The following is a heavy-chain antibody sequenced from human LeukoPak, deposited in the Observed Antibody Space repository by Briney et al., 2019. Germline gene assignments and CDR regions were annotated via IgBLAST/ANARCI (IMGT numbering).Heavy chain of an antibody. D-gene: IGHD3-10*01. V-gene: IGHV3-48*02. CDR1: GFTFSSYS. CDR2: ISSSSSTI. Sequence: PGGSLRLSCAGSGFTFSSYSMNWVRQAPGKGLEWVSYISSSSSTIYYADSVKGRFTISRDNAKNSLYLQMNSLRDEDTAVYYCARYYGSGRGYYGLDVWGQGTTVTVFS. CDR3: ARYYGSGRGYYGLDV. J-gene: IGHJ6*02.